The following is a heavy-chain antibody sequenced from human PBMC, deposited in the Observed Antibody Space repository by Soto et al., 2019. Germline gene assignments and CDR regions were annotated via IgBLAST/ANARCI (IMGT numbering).Heavy chain of an antibody. CDR3: ARSNWYSEY. V-gene: IGHV4-59*11. CDR2: IYYNGNT. Sequence: QVQLQESGPVLVKPSETLSLTCTVSGGSLSNHYWSWIRQPPGKGLEWIGYIYYNGNTNYNPSLKSRVTMSVDTSKNQFSLKLSSVTAADTAVYYCARSNWYSEYWGQGTLVTVSS. J-gene: IGHJ4*02. D-gene: IGHD7-27*01. CDR1: GGSLSNHY.